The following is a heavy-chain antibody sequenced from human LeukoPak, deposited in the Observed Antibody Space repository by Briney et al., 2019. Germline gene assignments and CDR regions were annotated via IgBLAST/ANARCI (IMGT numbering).Heavy chain of an antibody. CDR1: GYSFTSYW. CDR2: IYPGDSDT. CDR3: ARLTGPTIYSYMRVYFDY. V-gene: IGHV5-51*01. Sequence: GESLKISCKGSGYSFTSYWIGWVRQMPGKGLEWMGIIYPGDSDTRYSPSFQGQVTISADKSISTAYLQWSSLKASDTAMYYCARLTGPTIYSYMRVYFDYWGQGTLVTVSS. D-gene: IGHD5-18*01. J-gene: IGHJ4*02.